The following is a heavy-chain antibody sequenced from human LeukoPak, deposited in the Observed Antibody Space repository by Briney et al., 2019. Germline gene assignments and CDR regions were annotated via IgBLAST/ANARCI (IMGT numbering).Heavy chain of an antibody. Sequence: SETLSLTCTVSGGSINNYYWSWIRQPPGKALERIGYIYYSGSTNYNPSLKSRVTISLDTSKNQFSLKLSSVTAADTAVYYCASGYCSTTSCPHYWGQGTLVTVSS. CDR1: GGSINNYY. D-gene: IGHD2-2*01. CDR3: ASGYCSTTSCPHY. J-gene: IGHJ4*02. V-gene: IGHV4-59*01. CDR2: IYYSGST.